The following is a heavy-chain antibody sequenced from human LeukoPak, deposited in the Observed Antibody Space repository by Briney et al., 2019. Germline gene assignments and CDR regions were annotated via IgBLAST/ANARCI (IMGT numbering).Heavy chain of an antibody. J-gene: IGHJ1*01. D-gene: IGHD5-24*01. Sequence: PGGSLRLSCVASGLTIGSRYMNWVRQAPGKGLEWVSALYLAGNTYYADSVRGRFTISRDNSKNTLYLQVSNLRVEDTAIYYCACGDGSNFFQHWGQGTLVAVSS. CDR3: ACGDGSNFFQH. CDR1: GLTIGSRY. CDR2: LYLAGNT. V-gene: IGHV3-53*01.